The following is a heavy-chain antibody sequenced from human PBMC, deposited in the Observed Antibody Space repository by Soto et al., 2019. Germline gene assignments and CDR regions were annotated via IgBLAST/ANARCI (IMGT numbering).Heavy chain of an antibody. CDR1: GFTFSSYW. Sequence: GGSLRLSCAASGFTFSSYWMHWVRQAPGKGLVWVSRINSDGSSTSYADSVKGRFTISRDNAKNTLYLQMNSLRAEDTAVYYCARLGLGKVYAFDIWGQGTMVTVSS. D-gene: IGHD3-16*01. V-gene: IGHV3-74*01. J-gene: IGHJ3*02. CDR3: ARLGLGKVYAFDI. CDR2: INSDGSST.